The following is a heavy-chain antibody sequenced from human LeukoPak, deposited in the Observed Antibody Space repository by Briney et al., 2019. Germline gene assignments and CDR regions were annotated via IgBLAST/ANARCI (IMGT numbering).Heavy chain of an antibody. D-gene: IGHD1-1*01. CDR3: AKGQELDDGVFDS. V-gene: IGHV3-23*01. CDR2: IRSNGDTT. J-gene: IGHJ4*02. Sequence: AGSLRLSCAASGFTFSSIAMTWVRQAPGKGLEWVSSIRSNGDTTYNADSVKGRFTISRDNSKDTLYLQMNSLRVEDTAIYYCAKGQELDDGVFDSWGQGTLVTVSS. CDR1: GFTFSSIA.